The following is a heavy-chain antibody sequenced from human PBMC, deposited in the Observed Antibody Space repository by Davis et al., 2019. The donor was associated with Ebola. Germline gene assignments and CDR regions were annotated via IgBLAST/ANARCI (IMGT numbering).Heavy chain of an antibody. Sequence: GGSLRLSCETSGFIFRNYVMSCVRQAPGKGLEWVSTFGTGGDTYYADSVKGRFAISRDNSRGTLYLQMNSLRVEDSAIYYCVKDSSNIWFDIWGQGTLVTVSS. CDR3: VKDSSNIWFDI. J-gene: IGHJ3*02. CDR1: GFIFRNYV. V-gene: IGHV3-23*01. CDR2: FGTGGDT. D-gene: IGHD2/OR15-2a*01.